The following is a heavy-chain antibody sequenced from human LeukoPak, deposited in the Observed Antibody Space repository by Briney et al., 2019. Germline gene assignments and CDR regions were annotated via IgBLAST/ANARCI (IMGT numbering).Heavy chain of an antibody. D-gene: IGHD2-15*01. CDR2: INHSGST. CDR1: GGSFSGYY. Sequence: SEILSLTCAVYGGSFSGYYWNWIRQPPGKGLEWIGEINHSGSTNYNPSLKSRVTISVDTSKDQLSLKLSSVTAADTAVYYCARAVVVAATPFFDYWGQGTLVTVSS. V-gene: IGHV4-34*01. J-gene: IGHJ4*02. CDR3: ARAVVVAATPFFDY.